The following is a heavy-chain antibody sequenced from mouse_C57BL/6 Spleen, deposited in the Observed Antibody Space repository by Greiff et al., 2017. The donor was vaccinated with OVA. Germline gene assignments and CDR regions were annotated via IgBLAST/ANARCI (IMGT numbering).Heavy chain of an antibody. Sequence: EVQRVESGGGLVKPGGSLKLSCAASGFTFSSYAMSWVRQTPEKRLEWVATISDGGSYTYYPDNVKGRFTISRDNAKNNLYLQMSHLKSEDTAMYYCARDNYYGSSGAMDYWGQGTSVTVSS. CDR3: ARDNYYGSSGAMDY. J-gene: IGHJ4*01. D-gene: IGHD1-1*01. CDR1: GFTFSSYA. CDR2: ISDGGSYT. V-gene: IGHV5-4*01.